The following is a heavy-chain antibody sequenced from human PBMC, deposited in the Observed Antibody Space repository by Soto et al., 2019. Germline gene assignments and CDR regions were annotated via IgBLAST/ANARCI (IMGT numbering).Heavy chain of an antibody. CDR1: GGSISSYY. J-gene: IGHJ6*02. Sequence: SETLSLTCTVSGGSISSYYWSWIRQPPGKGLEWIGYIYYSGSTNYNPSLKSRATVSVDTSKNQFSLKLGSVTAADTAVYYCARMVAATRSSRYYGMDVWGQGTTVTVSS. V-gene: IGHV4-59*01. CDR2: IYYSGST. CDR3: ARMVAATRSSRYYGMDV. D-gene: IGHD2-15*01.